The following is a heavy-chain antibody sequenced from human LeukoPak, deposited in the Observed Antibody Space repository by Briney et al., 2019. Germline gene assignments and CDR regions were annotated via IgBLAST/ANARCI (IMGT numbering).Heavy chain of an antibody. D-gene: IGHD4-23*01. Sequence: NTSETLPLTCTVSGGSINSYYWSWIRQPAGKGLEWIGRIYSSGSTNYNPSLKSRVSMSVDTSKNQFSLKLTSVTAADTAVYYCARGGKATVVTMWGQGILVTVSS. CDR1: GGSINSYY. CDR2: IYSSGST. CDR3: ARGGKATVVTM. J-gene: IGHJ4*02. V-gene: IGHV4-4*07.